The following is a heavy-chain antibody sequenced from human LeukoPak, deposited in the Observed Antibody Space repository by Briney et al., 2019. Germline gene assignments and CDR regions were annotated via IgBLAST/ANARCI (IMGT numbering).Heavy chain of an antibody. CDR2: IYTSGST. J-gene: IGHJ4*02. D-gene: IGHD3-10*01. V-gene: IGHV4-61*02. CDR1: GGSISSGSYY. Sequence: PSETLSLTCTVSGGSISSGSYYWSWIRQPAGKGLEWIGRIYTSGSTNYNPSLKSRVTISVDTSRNQFSLKLSSVTAADTAVYYCARRMVRGVMTFDYWGQGTLVTVSS. CDR3: ARRMVRGVMTFDY.